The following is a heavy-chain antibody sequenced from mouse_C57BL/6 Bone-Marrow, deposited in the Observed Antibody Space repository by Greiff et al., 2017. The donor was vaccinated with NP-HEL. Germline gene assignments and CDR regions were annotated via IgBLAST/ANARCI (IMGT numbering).Heavy chain of an antibody. CDR3: ARNYGSSYSYFDD. V-gene: IGHV1-80*01. D-gene: IGHD1-1*01. J-gene: IGHJ2*01. Sequence: QVQLQQSGAELVKPGASVKISCKASGYAFSSYWMNWVKQRPGKGLEWIGQIYPGDGDTNYNGKFKGKATLTADKSSSTAYMQLSSLTSEDSAVYFCARNYGSSYSYFDDWGKGTTLTVSS. CDR2: IYPGDGDT. CDR1: GYAFSSYW.